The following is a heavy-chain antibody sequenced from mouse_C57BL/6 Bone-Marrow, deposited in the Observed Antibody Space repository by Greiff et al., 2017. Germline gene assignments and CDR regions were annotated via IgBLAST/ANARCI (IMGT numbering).Heavy chain of an antibody. CDR2: IHPNSGST. CDR3: AREGISSLAMDY. CDR1: GYTFTSYW. Sequence: QVQLQQPGAELVKPGASVKLSCKASGYTFTSYWMHWVKQRPGQGLEWIGMIHPNSGSTNYNEKFKSKATLTVDKSSSTAYMQLSSLTSEDSAVYYCAREGISSLAMDYWGQGTSVTVSS. V-gene: IGHV1-64*01. D-gene: IGHD1-1*01. J-gene: IGHJ4*01.